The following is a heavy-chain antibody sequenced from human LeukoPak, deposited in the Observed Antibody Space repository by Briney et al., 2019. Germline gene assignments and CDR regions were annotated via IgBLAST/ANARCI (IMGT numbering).Heavy chain of an antibody. CDR2: IYHSGST. CDR1: GGSISSGGYS. Sequence: SETLSLTCAVSGGSISSGGYSWRWIRQPPGKGLEWIGYIYHSGSTYYNPSLKSRVTISVDRSKNQFSLKLSSVTAADTAVYYCARVSYGDYTTFDYWGQGTLVTVSS. D-gene: IGHD4-17*01. V-gene: IGHV4-30-2*01. J-gene: IGHJ4*02. CDR3: ARVSYGDYTTFDY.